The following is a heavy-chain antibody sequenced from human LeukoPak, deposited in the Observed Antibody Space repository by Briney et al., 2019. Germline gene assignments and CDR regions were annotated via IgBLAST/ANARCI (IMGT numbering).Heavy chain of an antibody. CDR1: SYSIDNGYY. D-gene: IGHD3-3*01. V-gene: IGHV4-38-2*02. J-gene: IGHJ4*02. Sequence: SETLSLTCTVSSYSIDNGYYWGWIRQPPGKGLEWIGSIYHSGNTYYSPSLKSRLTISVDASRNQFSMKLSSVTAADTAVYYCARGSGFFGVVNSRPDNFLDFWGQGTPVNGPS. CDR3: ARGSGFFGVVNSRPDNFLDF. CDR2: IYHSGNT.